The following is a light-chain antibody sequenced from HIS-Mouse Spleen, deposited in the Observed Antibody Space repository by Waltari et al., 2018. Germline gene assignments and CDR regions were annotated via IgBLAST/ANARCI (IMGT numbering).Light chain of an antibody. Sequence: QSVLTQPPSASGTPGQRVTISCSGSSSNIGSNTVNWYQQLPGTAPKLLIYGNKPRPSGVPDRFSGSKSGTSASLAISGLQSEDEADYYCAAWDDSLNGRVFGGGTKLTVL. CDR2: GNK. V-gene: IGLV1-44*01. J-gene: IGLJ3*02. CDR1: SSNIGSNT. CDR3: AAWDDSLNGRV.